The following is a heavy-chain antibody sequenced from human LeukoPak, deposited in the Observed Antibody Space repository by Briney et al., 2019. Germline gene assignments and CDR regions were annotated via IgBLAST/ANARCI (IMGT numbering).Heavy chain of an antibody. V-gene: IGHV3-66*01. J-gene: IGHJ1*01. D-gene: IGHD6-13*01. Sequence: PGGSLRLSCAASGFIVSENYMSWVRQAAGEGLGWVSVFYSGGSTRYADSMRGRFTISRDNSKNTLYLQLNSLRAEDTAVYFCASSSWSSEYFHYWGQGTLVTVSS. CDR2: FYSGGST. CDR1: GFIVSENY. CDR3: ASSSWSSEYFHY.